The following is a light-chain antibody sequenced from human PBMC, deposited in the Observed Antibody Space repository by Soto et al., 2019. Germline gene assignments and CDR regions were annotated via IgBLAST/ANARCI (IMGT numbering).Light chain of an antibody. Sequence: EIVLTQSPDTLSLSPGERATLSCRASQSVRSNLAWYHQKPGQAPRLLIYGSSTRATGMPARFSGSGSGTDFTLTISSLEPEDFAVYYCQQYNNWPGTFGQGTKVDI. CDR2: GSS. V-gene: IGKV3-11*01. CDR3: QQYNNWPGT. J-gene: IGKJ1*01. CDR1: QSVRSN.